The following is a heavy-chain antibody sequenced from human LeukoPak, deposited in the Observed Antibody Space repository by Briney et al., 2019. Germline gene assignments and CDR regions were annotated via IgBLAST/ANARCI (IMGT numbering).Heavy chain of an antibody. J-gene: IGHJ4*02. V-gene: IGHV1-69*04. CDR1: VGTFRSYA. Sequence: GASVKVSCKDPVGTFRSYAGSWLRQAPGHGLERMGRIIPILGITNYAQKFQGRVTITADKSTSTAYMELSSLRSDDTAVYYCAIESTGDYFPYYCYWGQGTLVTVSS. CDR3: AIESTGDYFPYYCY. CDR2: IIPILGIT. D-gene: IGHD1-1*01.